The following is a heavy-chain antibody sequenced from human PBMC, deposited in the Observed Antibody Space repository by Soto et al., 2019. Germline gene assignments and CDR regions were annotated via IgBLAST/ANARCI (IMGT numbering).Heavy chain of an antibody. CDR3: ARARRRITGTVYYYYYMDV. J-gene: IGHJ6*03. V-gene: IGHV4-34*01. D-gene: IGHD1-7*01. CDR1: CRSFRGYY. CDR2: INHSGST. Sequence: SETLSLTCAVYCRSFRGYYLIWIRQPPGKGLEWIGEINHSGSTNYNPSLKSRVTISVDTSKNQFSLKLSSVTAADTAVYYCARARRRITGTVYYYYYMDVWGKGTTVTVSS.